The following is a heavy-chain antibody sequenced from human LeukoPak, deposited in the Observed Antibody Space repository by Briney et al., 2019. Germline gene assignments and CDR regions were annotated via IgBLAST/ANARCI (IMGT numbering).Heavy chain of an antibody. Sequence: SVTVSCKSSRGTFSGYAISWVRQAPGQGLEWMGRIIPILGIANYAQKFQGRVTITADKSTSKAYMELSSLRSEDTAVYYCARAWRIAAPNDAFDIWGQGTMVTVSS. CDR3: ARAWRIAAPNDAFDI. V-gene: IGHV1-69*04. CDR1: RGTFSGYA. D-gene: IGHD6-13*01. CDR2: IIPILGIA. J-gene: IGHJ3*02.